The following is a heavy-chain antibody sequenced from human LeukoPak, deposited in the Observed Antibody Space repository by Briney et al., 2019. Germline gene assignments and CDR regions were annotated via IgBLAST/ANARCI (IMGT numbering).Heavy chain of an antibody. CDR2: IYSGGST. CDR3: ARVSLSGSYYYAFDI. D-gene: IGHD1-26*01. Sequence: GGSLRLSCAASGFTVSSNYMSWIRQAPGKGLEWVSVIYSGGSTYYADSVKGRFTISRDNSKNTLYLQMNSLRAEDTAVYYCARVSLSGSYYYAFDIWGQGTMVTVSS. V-gene: IGHV3-66*02. CDR1: GFTVSSNY. J-gene: IGHJ3*02.